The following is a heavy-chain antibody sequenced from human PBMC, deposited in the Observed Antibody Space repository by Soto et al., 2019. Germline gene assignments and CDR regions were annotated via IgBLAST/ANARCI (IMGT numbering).Heavy chain of an antibody. CDR3: AYSSTPFDS. D-gene: IGHD6-13*01. J-gene: IGHJ4*02. CDR2: ISGSGGST. CDR1: GFTFSSYA. Sequence: VQLLESGGGLVQPGGSLRLSCAASGFTFSSYAMSWVRQAPGKGLEWVSAISGSGGSTYYADSVKGRFTISRDNSKNTMYLQMTSLRAEATAVYYCAYSSTPFDSWGQGTLVTVSS. V-gene: IGHV3-23*01.